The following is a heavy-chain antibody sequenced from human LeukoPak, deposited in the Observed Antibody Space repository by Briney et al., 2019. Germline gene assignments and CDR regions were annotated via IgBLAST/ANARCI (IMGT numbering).Heavy chain of an antibody. CDR2: ISSSGSTI. CDR1: GFTFSSYA. J-gene: IGHJ4*02. D-gene: IGHD2-15*01. CDR3: ARGSYCSGGSCYRPIDY. V-gene: IGHV3-48*04. Sequence: GGSLRLSCAASGFTFSSYAMSWVRQAPGKGPEWVSYISSSGSTIYYADSVKGRFTISRDNAKNSLYLQMNSLRAEDTAVYYCARGSYCSGGSCYRPIDYWGQGTLVTVSS.